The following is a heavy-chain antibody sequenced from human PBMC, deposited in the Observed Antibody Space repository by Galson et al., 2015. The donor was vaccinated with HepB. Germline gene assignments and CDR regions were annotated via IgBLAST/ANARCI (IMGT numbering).Heavy chain of an antibody. D-gene: IGHD2-15*01. CDR2: IKHDGSVK. V-gene: IGHV3-7*01. J-gene: IGHJ4*02. Sequence: SLRLSCAASGSTFTTYWMSWVRQAPGKGLECVANIKHDGSVKYYVDSVKGRFTISRDDAQNSLYLQMNSLRAEDTALYYCSRSRYCSGGNCYVDSWGQGTLVTVSS. CDR1: GSTFTTYW. CDR3: SRSRYCSGGNCYVDS.